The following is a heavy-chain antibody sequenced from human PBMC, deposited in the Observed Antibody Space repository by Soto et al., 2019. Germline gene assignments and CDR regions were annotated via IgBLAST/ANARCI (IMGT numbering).Heavy chain of an antibody. J-gene: IGHJ4*02. V-gene: IGHV1-8*01. Sequence: PSVKVSCKASGYTFTSYDINWVRQATGQGLEWMGWMNPNSGNTGYAQKFQGRVTMTRNTSISTAYMELSSLRSEDTAVYYCARGRGTIAAAGRYYFDYWGQGTLVTVSS. D-gene: IGHD6-13*01. CDR2: MNPNSGNT. CDR3: ARGRGTIAAAGRYYFDY. CDR1: GYTFTSYD.